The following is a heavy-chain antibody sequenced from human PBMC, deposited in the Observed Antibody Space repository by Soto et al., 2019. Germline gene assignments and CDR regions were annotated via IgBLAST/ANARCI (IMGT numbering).Heavy chain of an antibody. CDR1: GFTFSTYA. J-gene: IGHJ4*02. CDR2: ISYDGSNK. Sequence: PGGSLRLSCAASGFTFSTYAMHWVRQAPGKGLEWVAVISYDGSNKDYANSVKGRFTISRDNSKKMLYLQMNSLRPEDTAMYYCAKTRITIPGVLGYFDSWGQGALVT. V-gene: IGHV3-30*18. D-gene: IGHD3-3*01. CDR3: AKTRITIPGVLGYFDS.